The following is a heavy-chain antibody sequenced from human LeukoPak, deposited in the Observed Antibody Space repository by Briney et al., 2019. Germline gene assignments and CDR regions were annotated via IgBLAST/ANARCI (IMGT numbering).Heavy chain of an antibody. J-gene: IGHJ4*02. CDR1: GFTFSNYA. V-gene: IGHV3-30*03. CDR3: ASRFEWLSSFDY. D-gene: IGHD3-3*01. Sequence: GRSLRLSCAASGFTFSNYAMHWVRQAPGKGLEWVALISHDGSSEYYADSMKGRFTISRDNSKNTFYLQMNSLRAEGTAVYYCASRFEWLSSFDYWGQGTLVTVSS. CDR2: ISHDGSSE.